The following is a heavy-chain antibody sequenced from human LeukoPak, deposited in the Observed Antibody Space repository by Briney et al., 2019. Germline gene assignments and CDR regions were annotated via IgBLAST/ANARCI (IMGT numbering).Heavy chain of an antibody. Sequence: GGSLRLSCAASGFTFNTYSMNWVRQAPGKGLEWVAKIKQDGSEKYYVDSVKGRFTISRDNAKSSLYLQMNNQRAEDTAVYFCARDKGTVTPRGYYYYMDVWGRGTTVTVSS. CDR1: GFTFNTYS. CDR2: IKQDGSEK. V-gene: IGHV3-7*01. J-gene: IGHJ6*03. D-gene: IGHD4-11*01. CDR3: ARDKGTVTPRGYYYYMDV.